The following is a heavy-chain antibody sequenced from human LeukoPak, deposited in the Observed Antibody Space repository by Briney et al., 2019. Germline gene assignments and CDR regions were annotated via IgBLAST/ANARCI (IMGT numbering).Heavy chain of an antibody. Sequence: SETLSLTCTVSGGSISSSSYYWGWIRQPPGKGLEWIGSIYYSGSTYYDPSLKSRVTISVDTSKNKFSLKLSSVTAADTAVYYCAREPDYYDSSGYDLRAFDIWGQGTMVTVSS. CDR1: GGSISSSSYY. D-gene: IGHD3-22*01. J-gene: IGHJ3*02. CDR2: IYYSGST. CDR3: AREPDYYDSSGYDLRAFDI. V-gene: IGHV4-39*07.